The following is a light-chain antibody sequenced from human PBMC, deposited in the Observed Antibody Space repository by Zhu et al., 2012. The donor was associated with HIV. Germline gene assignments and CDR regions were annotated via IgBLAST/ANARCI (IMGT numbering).Light chain of an antibody. CDR2: VAS. V-gene: IGKV1-9*01. Sequence: DIQLTQSPSFLSASVGDRVTITCRSSQGIRSYLAWYQQKPGKAPKLLIYVASTLQSGVPSRFSGSGYGTEFTLTISSLQLEDSATYYCQQLKTYPVTFGPGTKVDIK. CDR3: QQLKTYPVT. J-gene: IGKJ3*01. CDR1: QGIRSY.